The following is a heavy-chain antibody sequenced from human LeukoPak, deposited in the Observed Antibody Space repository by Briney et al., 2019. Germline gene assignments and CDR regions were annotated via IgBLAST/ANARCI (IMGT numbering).Heavy chain of an antibody. CDR1: GLSVTSNA. D-gene: IGHD4-17*01. CDR2: ITSDGAT. CDR3: ATLYHDHGAY. J-gene: IGHJ4*02. Sequence: GGSLRLSCAPSGLSVTSNAMNWVRQAPGKGLEWVSAITSDGATLYGGSVKDRFAISRDNSRNTLYLQMNNLRAEDTALYYCATLYHDHGAYWGQGTLVTVSS. V-gene: IGHV3-23*01.